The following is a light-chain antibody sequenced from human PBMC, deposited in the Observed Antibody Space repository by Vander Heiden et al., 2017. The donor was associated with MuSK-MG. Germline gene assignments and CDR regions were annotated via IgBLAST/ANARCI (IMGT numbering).Light chain of an antibody. J-gene: IGKJ3*01. Sequence: DIQMTQSPSSLSASVGDRLTITCRASQTISNYLNWYQQKPGIAPKLLISAASNLQSGVPSRFSGSGSGTDFTLNINGLQPEDCATYFCQQSYSIPFTFGPGTKVHVK. CDR1: QTISNY. CDR3: QQSYSIPFT. CDR2: AAS. V-gene: IGKV1-39*01.